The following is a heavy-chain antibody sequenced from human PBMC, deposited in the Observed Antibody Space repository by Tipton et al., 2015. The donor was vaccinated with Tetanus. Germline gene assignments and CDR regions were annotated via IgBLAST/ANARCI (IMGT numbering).Heavy chain of an antibody. CDR2: IYYTGNT. CDR1: GGSIRSGGYY. D-gene: IGHD4/OR15-4a*01. Sequence: TLSLTCTVSGGSIRSGGYYWTWIRQHPERGLEWLGYIYYTGNTYYNPSLKSRVTISVDTSKDQFSLKLTSVTAADTAVYYCARRLFQNWFDPWGQGTLVTVSS. V-gene: IGHV4-31*03. CDR3: ARRLFQNWFDP. J-gene: IGHJ5*02.